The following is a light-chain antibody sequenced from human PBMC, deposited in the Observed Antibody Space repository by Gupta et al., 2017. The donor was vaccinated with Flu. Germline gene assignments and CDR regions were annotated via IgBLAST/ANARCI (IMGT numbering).Light chain of an antibody. CDR2: KGS. CDR1: SSDVVGYNY. J-gene: IGLJ2*01. Sequence: QYALTQPPSVSVSPGQSITISCTGTSSDVVGYNYVSWYQQHPGKAPKLMIYKGSHCPSGYSHRLSGSKSGNTASRTISGLQAEDEADYYCSSYTSRGTVVFCGGTKLAVL. V-gene: IGLV2-14*01. CDR3: SSYTSRGTVV.